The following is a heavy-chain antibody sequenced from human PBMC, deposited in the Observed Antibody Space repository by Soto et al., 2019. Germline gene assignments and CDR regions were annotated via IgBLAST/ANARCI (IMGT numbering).Heavy chain of an antibody. Sequence: PSVTQSDTWSVSGGYIRGYYGSWIRQPPGKGLEWIGYIYYSGSTNYNPSLKSRVTISVDTSKNQFSLKLSSVTAADTVVYYCARGGRWLQFIYWGQGTLVTVSS. CDR3: ARGGRWLQFIY. CDR2: IYYSGST. V-gene: IGHV4-59*01. D-gene: IGHD5-12*01. CDR1: GGYIRGYY. J-gene: IGHJ4*02.